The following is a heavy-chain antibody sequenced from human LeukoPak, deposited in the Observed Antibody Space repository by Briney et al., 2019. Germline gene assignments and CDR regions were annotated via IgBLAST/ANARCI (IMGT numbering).Heavy chain of an antibody. D-gene: IGHD3-10*01. CDR2: ISYDGSNK. J-gene: IGHJ4*02. V-gene: IGHV3-30*04. Sequence: GGSLRLSCAASGFTFSSYAMHWVRQAPGKGLEWVAVISYDGSNKYYADSVKGRFTISRDNSKNTLYLQMNSLRAEDTAVYYCAREQITMVRGVIISGPGYFDYWGQGTLVTVSS. CDR1: GFTFSSYA. CDR3: AREQITMVRGVIISGPGYFDY.